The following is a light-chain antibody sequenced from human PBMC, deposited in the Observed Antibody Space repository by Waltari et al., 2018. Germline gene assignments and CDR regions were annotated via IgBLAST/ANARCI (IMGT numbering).Light chain of an antibody. V-gene: IGKV1-6*01. CDR1: QGIRKD. CDR3: LQDYIYPWT. CDR2: AES. Sequence: IQMTQSPSSLSASVGDRVPITCRASQGIRKDLGWYQQKPGKAPKLLIYAESSLQSGVPSRFSGTGSGTDFTLTISSLQPEDFATYYCLQDYIYPWTFGQGTKVEIK. J-gene: IGKJ1*01.